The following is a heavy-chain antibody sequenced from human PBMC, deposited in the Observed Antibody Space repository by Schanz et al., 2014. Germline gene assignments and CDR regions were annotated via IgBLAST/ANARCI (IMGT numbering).Heavy chain of an antibody. CDR2: ISHDGYST. CDR1: GFNFGSHG. D-gene: IGHD2-21*01. J-gene: IGHJ3*02. CDR3: ARDGYSVVVISPTESFDI. Sequence: VQLVESGGGVVQPGRSLRLSCAASGFNFGSHGMHWVRQAPGKGLEYVSAISHDGYSTYYADSVKGRFTISRDNSRNTLYLQMNSLRAEDTAVYYCARDGYSVVVISPTESFDIWGQGTMVTVSS. V-gene: IGHV3-64*04.